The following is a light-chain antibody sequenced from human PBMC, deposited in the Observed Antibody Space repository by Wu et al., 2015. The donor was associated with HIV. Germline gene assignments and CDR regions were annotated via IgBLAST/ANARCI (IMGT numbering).Light chain of an antibody. CDR3: QQYGSSPLYS. V-gene: IGKV3-20*01. CDR1: QSVRSSY. J-gene: IGKJ2*03. Sequence: EIVLTQSPVTLSLSPGERATLSCRASQSVRSSYLAWYQQKPGQAPGLLIYGASSRATGIPDRFSGSGSGTDFTLTINRLEPEDFAVYYCQQYGSSPLYSFGQGTRLEI. CDR2: GAS.